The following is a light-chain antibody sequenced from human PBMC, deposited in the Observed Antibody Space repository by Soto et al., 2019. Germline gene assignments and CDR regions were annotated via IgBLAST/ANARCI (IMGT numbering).Light chain of an antibody. Sequence: EIVLTQSPGTLSLSPGERATLSCRASQSVSSNYLAWYQQKPGRAPRLLIYGASSRDTGIPDRFSGSGSGTDFTLTISRLEPEDFAVYFCQQRSEWPLCTFGQGTKLEIK. CDR1: QSVSSNY. J-gene: IGKJ2*02. CDR2: GAS. V-gene: IGKV3D-20*02. CDR3: QQRSEWPLCT.